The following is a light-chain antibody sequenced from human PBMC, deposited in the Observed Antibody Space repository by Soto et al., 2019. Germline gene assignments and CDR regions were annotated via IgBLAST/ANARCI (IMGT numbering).Light chain of an antibody. Sequence: EIVMTQSPATLSVSPGERATLSCRASQSVSSNLALYQQKPGQAPRLLIYGASTRATGIPARFSGSGSGTEFTLTISSLHSEVFAVYYFQQYNNWPPITFGQGTRLEIK. V-gene: IGKV3-15*01. CDR2: GAS. CDR3: QQYNNWPPIT. CDR1: QSVSSN. J-gene: IGKJ5*01.